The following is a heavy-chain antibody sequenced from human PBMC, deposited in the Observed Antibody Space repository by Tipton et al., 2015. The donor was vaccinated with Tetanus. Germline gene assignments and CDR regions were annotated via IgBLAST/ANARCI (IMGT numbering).Heavy chain of an antibody. D-gene: IGHD3-10*01. J-gene: IGHJ5*02. CDR3: ARLPKHYSASGST. Sequence: QLVQSGPEVKKPGESLKISCKVSGHNFRSYWVSWVRQMPGRGLEWMGIISPGDSEATYNPSFQGQVTISADKSISTAYLQWTSLKPSDTAIYFCARLPKHYSASGSTWGQGTQVTVSS. V-gene: IGHV5-51*01. CDR1: GHNFRSYW. CDR2: ISPGDSEA.